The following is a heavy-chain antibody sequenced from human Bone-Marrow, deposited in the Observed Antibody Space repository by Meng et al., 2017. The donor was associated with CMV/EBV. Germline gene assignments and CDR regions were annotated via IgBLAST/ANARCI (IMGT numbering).Heavy chain of an antibody. CDR3: ARNHGKSDFDY. CDR2: IYHSMKT. D-gene: IGHD1-14*01. Sequence: LPCAVSSGSISRSDWWSWVRQPPGKGLEWIGEIYHSMKTNYNPSLRSRLTISLDKSKNQFSLRLSSVTAADTALYYCARNHGKSDFDYWGQGTLVTVSS. V-gene: IGHV4-4*02. J-gene: IGHJ4*02. CDR1: SGSISRSDW.